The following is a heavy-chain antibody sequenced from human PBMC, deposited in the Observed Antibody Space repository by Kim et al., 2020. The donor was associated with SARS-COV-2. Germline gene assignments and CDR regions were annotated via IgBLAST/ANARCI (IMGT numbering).Heavy chain of an antibody. V-gene: IGHV4-39*01. CDR2: ISYSGST. CDR3: ARRGGGQWLVPFGY. CDR1: GGSLSSSNYY. D-gene: IGHD6-19*01. J-gene: IGHJ4*02. Sequence: SETLSLTCTVSGGSLSSSNYYWGWIRQPPGKGLEWIGTISYSGSTYYNPSLKSRVTISVDTSKNQFSLKLSSVTAADTAVYYCARRGGGQWLVPFGYWGQGPLVTVSS.